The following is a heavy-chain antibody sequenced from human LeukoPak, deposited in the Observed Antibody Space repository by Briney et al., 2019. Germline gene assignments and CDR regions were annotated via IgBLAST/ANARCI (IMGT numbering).Heavy chain of an antibody. CDR1: GFTFDDYA. J-gene: IGHJ4*02. V-gene: IGHV3-9*01. D-gene: IGHD3-3*01. Sequence: GRSLRLSCGASGFTFDDYAMHWVRQAPGKGLEWVSGISWNSGSIGYADSVKGRFTISRDNAKNSLYLQMNSLRAEDTAVYYCATDRGWRTSGYYLYYFEYWGQGTLVTSSS. CDR2: ISWNSGSI. CDR3: ATDRGWRTSGYYLYYFEY.